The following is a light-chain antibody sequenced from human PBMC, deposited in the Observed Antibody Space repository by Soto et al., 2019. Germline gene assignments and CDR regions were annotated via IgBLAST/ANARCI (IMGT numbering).Light chain of an antibody. J-gene: IGKJ1*01. Sequence: DIQMTQSPSSLSASVGDRVTITCRASQDIRIDLGWFQQKPGKAPKRLIYAASSLQSGVPSRFSGSVSGTEFTLTISSLQPEDFATYYCLQHNNYPPTFGQGTKVEI. V-gene: IGKV1-17*01. CDR2: AAS. CDR3: LQHNNYPPT. CDR1: QDIRID.